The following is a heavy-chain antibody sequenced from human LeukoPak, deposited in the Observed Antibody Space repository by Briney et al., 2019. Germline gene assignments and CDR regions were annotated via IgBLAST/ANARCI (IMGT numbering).Heavy chain of an antibody. V-gene: IGHV3-23*01. D-gene: IGHD5-24*01. CDR1: GVTCSNYA. CDR2: ISCSGDNT. CDR3: SKDLDGYGSFYI. J-gene: IGHJ3*02. Sequence: PGGSLRLSCAASGVTCSNYAMTWGRRNPGGGVQWGSSISCSGDNTYYADPVKGRFTISRDNFRNTLPQQMDSLLPEYTTVNYCSKDLDGYGSFYIWGVGAMVTVSS.